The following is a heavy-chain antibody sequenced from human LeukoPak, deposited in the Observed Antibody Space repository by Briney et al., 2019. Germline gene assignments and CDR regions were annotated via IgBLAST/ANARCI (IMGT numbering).Heavy chain of an antibody. Sequence: GASVKVPCKASGYTFTSYGISWVRQAPGQGLEWMGWISADNGNTNYAQKLQGRVTMTTDTSTSTAYMELRSLRSDDTAVYYCAREGTFDWSLLAIDYWGQGTLVTVSS. D-gene: IGHD3-9*01. CDR2: ISADNGNT. J-gene: IGHJ4*02. CDR1: GYTFTSYG. CDR3: AREGTFDWSLLAIDY. V-gene: IGHV1-18*01.